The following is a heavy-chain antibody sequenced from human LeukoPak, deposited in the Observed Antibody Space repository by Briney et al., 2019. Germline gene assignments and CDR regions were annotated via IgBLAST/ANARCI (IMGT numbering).Heavy chain of an antibody. J-gene: IGHJ4*02. D-gene: IGHD4-17*01. V-gene: IGHV4-59*01. CDR1: GGSISSYY. Sequence: PSETLSLTCTVSGGSISSYYWSWIRQPPGKGLEWIGYIYYSGSTNYNPSLKSRVTISVDTSKNQFSLKLSSVTAADTAVYYCARRATVTSHYFDYWGQGTLVTVSS. CDR2: IYYSGST. CDR3: ARRATVTSHYFDY.